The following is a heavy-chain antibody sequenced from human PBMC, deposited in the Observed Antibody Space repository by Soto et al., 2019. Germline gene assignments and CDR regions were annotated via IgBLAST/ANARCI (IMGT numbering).Heavy chain of an antibody. D-gene: IGHD2-15*01. J-gene: IGHJ5*02. CDR3: ARDQCSGGSCYGGGWFDP. V-gene: IGHV1-69*08. Sequence: QVQLVQSGAEVKKPGSSVKVSCKASGGTFSSYTISWVRQAPGQGLEWMGRIIPILGIANYAQKCQGRVTITADKSTSTDYMELSSLRSEDTAVYYCARDQCSGGSCYGGGWFDPWGQGTLVTVSS. CDR2: IIPILGIA. CDR1: GGTFSSYT.